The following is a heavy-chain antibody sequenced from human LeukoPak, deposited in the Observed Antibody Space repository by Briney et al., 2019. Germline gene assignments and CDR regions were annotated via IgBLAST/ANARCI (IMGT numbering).Heavy chain of an antibody. CDR3: ARDRDPHYYDSSGYGYYYYYMDV. D-gene: IGHD3-22*01. J-gene: IGHJ6*03. V-gene: IGHV4-59*01. CDR2: IYYSGST. CDR1: GGSISSYY. Sequence: SETLSLTCTVSGGSISSYYWSWIRQPPGKGLEWIGYIYYSGSTNYNPSLKSRVTISVDTSKNQFSLKLSPVTAADTAVYYCARDRDPHYYDSSGYGYYYYYMDVWRKGTTVTVSS.